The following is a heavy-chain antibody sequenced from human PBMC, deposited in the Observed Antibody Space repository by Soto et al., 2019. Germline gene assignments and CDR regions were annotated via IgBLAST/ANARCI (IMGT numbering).Heavy chain of an antibody. CDR1: GFTFSTYA. CDR3: AKDGYGDRPYYFDY. Sequence: EVQLLESGGGLVQPGGSLRLSCAASGFTFSTYALNWVRQAPGKGLEWVSAIGGRGGSTYFAGSVKGRFSISRDSSKNTLYLQMNSLRAEDTAVYYCAKDGYGDRPYYFDYWGQGTLVTVSS. V-gene: IGHV3-23*01. J-gene: IGHJ4*02. D-gene: IGHD4-17*01. CDR2: IGGRGGST.